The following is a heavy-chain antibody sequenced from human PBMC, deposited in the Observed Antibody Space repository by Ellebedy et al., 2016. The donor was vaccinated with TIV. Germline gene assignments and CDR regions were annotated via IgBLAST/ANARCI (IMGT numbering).Heavy chain of an antibody. CDR2: INQDGSRI. Sequence: GGSLRLSCAASGFTFNSYWMSWVRQAPGKGLEWVANINQDGSRIYFVDSVNGRFTISRDNAKNSVYLRMNTLRVEDTAVYHCVRDGAYGDYSPSYYGMDVWGQGTTVTVSS. CDR1: GFTFNSYW. V-gene: IGHV3-7*03. D-gene: IGHD3-22*01. CDR3: VRDGAYGDYSPSYYGMDV. J-gene: IGHJ6*02.